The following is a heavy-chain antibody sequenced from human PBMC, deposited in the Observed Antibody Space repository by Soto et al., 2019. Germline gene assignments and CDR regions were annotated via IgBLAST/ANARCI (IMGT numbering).Heavy chain of an antibody. D-gene: IGHD2-21*02. CDR1: GGSIRGDY. CDR2: MYNTGST. V-gene: IGHV4-59*01. Sequence: SETLSLTCTVSGGSIRGDYLSWVRPPPGKGLEWIGYMYNTGSTVYNPSFKSRVTISVDTSKNQFSLKLNSVTDADTAVYYCARDLWGYCGTDCYPLDVWGQGTTVTVSS. J-gene: IGHJ6*02. CDR3: ARDLWGYCGTDCYPLDV.